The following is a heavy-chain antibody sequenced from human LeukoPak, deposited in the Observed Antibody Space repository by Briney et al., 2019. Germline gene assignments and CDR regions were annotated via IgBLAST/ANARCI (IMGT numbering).Heavy chain of an antibody. V-gene: IGHV3-21*01. J-gene: IGHJ4*02. D-gene: IGHD3-22*01. CDR2: ISGSTNSYI. Sequence: GGSLRLSCAASGFTFSTHTMNWVRQAPGKGLEWVSTISGSTNSYIYYADSVKGRFTISRDNAKNSLYLQMNSLRGEDTAVYYCARELDDSSGYYKPFDYWGQGTRVTVSS. CDR3: ARELDDSSGYYKPFDY. CDR1: GFTFSTHT.